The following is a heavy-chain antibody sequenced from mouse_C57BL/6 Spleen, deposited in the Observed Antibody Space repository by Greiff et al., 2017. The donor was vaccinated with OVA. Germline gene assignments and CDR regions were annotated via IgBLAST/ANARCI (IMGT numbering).Heavy chain of an antibody. V-gene: IGHV5-17*01. Sequence: EVKLVESGGGLVKPGGSLKLSCAASGFTFSDYGMHWVRQAPEKGLEWVAYISSGSSTIYYADTVKGRFTISRDNAKNNLFLQMTSLRSEDTAMYYCARGWGYYFDYWGQGTTLTVSS. D-gene: IGHD3-3*01. J-gene: IGHJ2*01. CDR1: GFTFSDYG. CDR3: ARGWGYYFDY. CDR2: ISSGSSTI.